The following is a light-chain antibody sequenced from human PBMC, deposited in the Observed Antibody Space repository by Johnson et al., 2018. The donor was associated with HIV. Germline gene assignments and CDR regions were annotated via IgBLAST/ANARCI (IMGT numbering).Light chain of an antibody. CDR1: SSNIGSNY. J-gene: IGLJ1*01. CDR3: GTWDSSLSALYV. Sequence: QPVLTQPPSVSAAPGQKVTISCSGSSSNIGSNYVSWYQQLPGTAPKLLIYDTDKRPSGIPDRFSGSKSGTSATLDITGLQTGDEADYYCGTWDSSLSALYVFGTGTKVTVL. V-gene: IGLV1-51*01. CDR2: DTD.